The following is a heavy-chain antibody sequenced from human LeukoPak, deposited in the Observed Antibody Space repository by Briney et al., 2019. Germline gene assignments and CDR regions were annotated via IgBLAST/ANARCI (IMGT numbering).Heavy chain of an antibody. CDR2: INHSGST. Sequence: SSETLSLTCAVYGGSFSGYYWSWIRQPPGRGLEWIGEINHSGSTNYNPSLKSRVTISVDTSKNQFSLKLSSVTAADTAVYYCARVQGRTVRGVMYYFDYWGQGTLVTVSS. V-gene: IGHV4-34*01. J-gene: IGHJ4*02. CDR1: GGSFSGYY. CDR3: ARVQGRTVRGVMYYFDY. D-gene: IGHD3-10*01.